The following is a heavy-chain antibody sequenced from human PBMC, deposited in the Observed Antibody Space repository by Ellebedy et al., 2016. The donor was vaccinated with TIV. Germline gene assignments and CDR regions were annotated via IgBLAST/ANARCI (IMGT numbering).Heavy chain of an antibody. V-gene: IGHV1-18*01. CDR2: ISAYNGNT. CDR3: ATEGYYDSSGLRN. J-gene: IGHJ4*02. CDR1: GYTFTSYG. D-gene: IGHD3-22*01. Sequence: ASVKVSXXASGYTFTSYGISWVRQAPGQGLEWMGWISAYNGNTNYAQKLQGRVTMTTDTSTSTAYMELRSLRSDDTAVYYCATEGYYDSSGLRNWGQGTLVTVSS.